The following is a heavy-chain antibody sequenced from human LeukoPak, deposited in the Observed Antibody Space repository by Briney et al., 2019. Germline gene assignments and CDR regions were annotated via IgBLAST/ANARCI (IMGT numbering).Heavy chain of an antibody. V-gene: IGHV3-23*01. CDR2: ISGSGPGT. Sequence: PGGSLRLSCAASGFTFSTFAMTWVRQGPGKGLEWVSSISGSGPGTYYADSVKGRFSISRDNSKDPLYLQMYSLTAGDTAVYYCAKGKGDNNLDYFDPWGQGTRVTVSS. CDR1: GFTFSTFA. J-gene: IGHJ5*02. D-gene: IGHD5-24*01. CDR3: AKGKGDNNLDYFDP.